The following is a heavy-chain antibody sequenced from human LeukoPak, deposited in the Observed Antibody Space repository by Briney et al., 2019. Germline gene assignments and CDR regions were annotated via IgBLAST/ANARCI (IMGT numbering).Heavy chain of an antibody. D-gene: IGHD4-23*01. CDR2: ISSSSYI. CDR3: ARDALVILASGWFDP. V-gene: IGHV3-21*01. Sequence: GGSLRLSCAASGFTFSSYAMNWVRQAPGKGLEWVSSISSSSYIYYADSVKGRFTISRDNAKNSLYLQMNSLRAEDTAVYYCARDALVILASGWFDPWGQGTLVTVSS. J-gene: IGHJ5*02. CDR1: GFTFSSYA.